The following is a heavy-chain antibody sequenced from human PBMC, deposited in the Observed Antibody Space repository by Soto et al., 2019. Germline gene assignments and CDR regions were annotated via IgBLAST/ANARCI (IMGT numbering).Heavy chain of an antibody. V-gene: IGHV1-2*02. D-gene: IGHD6-19*01. CDR2: INPNSGGT. CDR1: GYTLRGFY. Sequence: SVKVSCTASGYTLRGFYMHWVRQAPGQGLEWMGWINPNSGGTKSAEKFQGRVTMTRDTSISTAYMELSRLTSDNTAVYYCASAAVTGTAGLDFWGQGTQVTVAS. J-gene: IGHJ4*02. CDR3: ASAAVTGTAGLDF.